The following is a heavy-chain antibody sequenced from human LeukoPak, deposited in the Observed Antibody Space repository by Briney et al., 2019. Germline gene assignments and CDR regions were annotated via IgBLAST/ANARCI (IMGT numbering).Heavy chain of an antibody. D-gene: IGHD6-19*01. CDR2: INHSGST. CDR3: ARAQWLANWFDP. Sequence: PSETLSLTCAVYGGSFSGYYWSWIRQPPGKGLEWIGEINHSGSTNYNPSLKSRVTISVDTSKNQFSLKLSSVTAADTVVYYCARAQWLANWFDPWGQGTLVTVSP. J-gene: IGHJ5*02. CDR1: GGSFSGYY. V-gene: IGHV4-34*01.